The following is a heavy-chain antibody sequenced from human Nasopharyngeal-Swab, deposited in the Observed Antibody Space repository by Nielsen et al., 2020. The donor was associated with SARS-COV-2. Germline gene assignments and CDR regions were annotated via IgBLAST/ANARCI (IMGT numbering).Heavy chain of an antibody. Sequence: ASVKVSCKASGYTFTSYDINWVRQATGQGLEWMGWMNPNSGNTGYAQKFQGRVTMTRDTSTSTVYMELSSLRSEDTAVYYCARGEIAAAGHFDYWGQGTLVTVSS. CDR2: MNPNSGNT. CDR1: GYTFTSYD. J-gene: IGHJ4*02. CDR3: ARGEIAAAGHFDY. V-gene: IGHV1-8*01. D-gene: IGHD6-13*01.